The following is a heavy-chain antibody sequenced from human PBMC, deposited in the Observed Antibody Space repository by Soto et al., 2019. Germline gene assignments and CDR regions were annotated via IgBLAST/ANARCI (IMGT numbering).Heavy chain of an antibody. CDR2: ISYDGSSK. J-gene: IGHJ4*02. Sequence: QVQLVESGGGVVQPGMSLTLSCAASGFIFSSYAMHWVRQSPGKGLEWVAFISYDGSSKYYTDSVKGRFSVSRDNSKNKLLLQLNSLTGVDTAVYYCAKGYSHASDYWGQGTLVTV. V-gene: IGHV3-30-3*01. CDR1: GFIFSSYA. D-gene: IGHD5-18*01. CDR3: AKGYSHASDY.